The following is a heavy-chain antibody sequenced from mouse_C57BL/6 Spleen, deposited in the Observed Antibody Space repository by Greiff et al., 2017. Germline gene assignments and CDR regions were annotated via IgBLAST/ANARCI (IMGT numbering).Heavy chain of an antibody. CDR1: GYAFTNYL. V-gene: IGHV1-54*01. CDR2: IHPGSGGN. CDR3: ARSVGDYEPFAD. Sequence: QVQLQQSGAELVRPGTSVKLSCKASGYAFTNYLIEWVKQRPGPGLEWIGLIHPGSGGNNYNEKFKGKATLTADKASSTAYMQLSSLTSVDSEVYVCARSVGDYEPFADWGQGTLVTVAA. D-gene: IGHD2-4*01. J-gene: IGHJ3*01.